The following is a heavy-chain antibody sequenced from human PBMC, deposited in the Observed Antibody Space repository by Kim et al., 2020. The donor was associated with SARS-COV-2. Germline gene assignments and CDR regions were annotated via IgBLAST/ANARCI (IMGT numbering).Heavy chain of an antibody. J-gene: IGHJ3*01. D-gene: IGHD6-6*01. V-gene: IGHV4-34*01. Sequence: SETLSLTCAVYGGSFSGYYWSWIRQPPGKGLEWMGEINHSGSTDYNPSLKSRVTISVETSRNQLSLKLSSVTAADTAVYYCARGTSSLGRFNSFDVWGQG. CDR1: GGSFSGYY. CDR2: INHSGST. CDR3: ARGTSSLGRFNSFDV.